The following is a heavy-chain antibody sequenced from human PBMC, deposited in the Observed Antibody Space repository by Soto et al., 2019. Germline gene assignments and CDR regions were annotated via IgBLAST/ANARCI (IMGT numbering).Heavy chain of an antibody. CDR1: GGSISSYY. CDR3: ARERQSSGWYLVDY. CDR2: IYTSGST. Sequence: QVQLQESGPGLVKPSETLSLTCTVSGGSISSYYWSWIRQPAGKGLEWIGRIYTSGSTNYNPSLKSRVTMSVDTSKNQFSLKLSSVTAADTAVYYCARERQSSGWYLVDYWGQGTLVTVSS. D-gene: IGHD6-19*01. V-gene: IGHV4-4*07. J-gene: IGHJ4*02.